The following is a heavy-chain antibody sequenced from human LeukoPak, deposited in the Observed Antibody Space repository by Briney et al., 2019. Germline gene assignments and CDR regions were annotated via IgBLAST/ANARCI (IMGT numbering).Heavy chain of an antibody. J-gene: IGHJ4*02. V-gene: IGHV3-21*05. CDR3: ARVSSIAAAGTYDY. Sequence: SGGSLRLSCAASGFIFSSYAMHWVRQAPGKGLEWVSYISSSSSYTNYADSVKGRFTISRDNAKNSLYLQMNSLRAEDTAVYYCARVSSIAAAGTYDYWGQGTLVTVSS. CDR1: GFIFSSYA. D-gene: IGHD6-13*01. CDR2: ISSSSSYT.